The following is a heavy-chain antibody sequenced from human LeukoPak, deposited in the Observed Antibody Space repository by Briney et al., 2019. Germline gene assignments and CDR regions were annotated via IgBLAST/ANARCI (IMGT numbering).Heavy chain of an antibody. CDR3: ARGATFGGVRQPSDY. CDR2: INHSGST. J-gene: IGHJ4*02. D-gene: IGHD3-16*01. V-gene: IGHV4-34*01. Sequence: PSETLSLTCAVYGGSFSGYYWSWIRQPPGKGLEWIGEINHSGSTNYNPSLKSRVTISVDTSKNQFSLKLSSLTAADTAVYYCARGATFGGVRQPSDYWGQGTLVTVSS. CDR1: GGSFSGYY.